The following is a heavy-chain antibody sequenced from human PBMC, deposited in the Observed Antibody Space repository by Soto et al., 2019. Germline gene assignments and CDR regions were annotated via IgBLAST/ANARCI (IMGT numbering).Heavy chain of an antibody. J-gene: IGHJ4*02. CDR2: ISAYNGNT. Sequence: QVQLVQSGAEVKKPGASVKVSCKASGYTFTSYGISWVRQAPGQGLEWMGWISAYNGNTNYAQKLQGRVTMTTDTATSTAYMELRSLRSDDTAVYYCARDVEQWLVRGVPDYWGQGTLVTVSS. CDR1: GYTFTSYG. V-gene: IGHV1-18*01. CDR3: ARDVEQWLVRGVPDY. D-gene: IGHD6-19*01.